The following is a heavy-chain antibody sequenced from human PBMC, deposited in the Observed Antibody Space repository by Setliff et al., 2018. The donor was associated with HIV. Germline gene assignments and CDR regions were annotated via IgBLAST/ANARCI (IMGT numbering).Heavy chain of an antibody. V-gene: IGHV4-34*01. Sequence: SETLSLTCAVYGGSFSGYYWSWIRQTPGKGLERIGEIDHSGGTKYNPSLKSRVTISLNTSKNQFSLKLSSVTAADTAVYYCARHPTNWGSTGYYYYYMDVWGKGTTVTVSS. CDR3: ARHPTNWGSTGYYYYYMDV. J-gene: IGHJ6*03. CDR2: IDHSGGT. CDR1: GGSFSGYY. D-gene: IGHD7-27*01.